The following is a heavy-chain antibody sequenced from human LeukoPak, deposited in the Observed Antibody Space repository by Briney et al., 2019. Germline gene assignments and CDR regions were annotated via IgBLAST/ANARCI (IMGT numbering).Heavy chain of an antibody. CDR2: IKLDGSEK. CDR3: ARIRTAYYYDSSGYYYSSRNAFDI. Sequence: PGGSLRLSCVASGFTFGKYWMSWVRQAPGKGLEWVANIKLDGSEKNYVDSVKGRFTISRDNTKNSLYLQMNSLRAEDTAVYYCARIRTAYYYDSSGYYYSSRNAFDIWGQGTMVTVSS. D-gene: IGHD3-22*01. CDR1: GFTFGKYW. J-gene: IGHJ3*02. V-gene: IGHV3-7*01.